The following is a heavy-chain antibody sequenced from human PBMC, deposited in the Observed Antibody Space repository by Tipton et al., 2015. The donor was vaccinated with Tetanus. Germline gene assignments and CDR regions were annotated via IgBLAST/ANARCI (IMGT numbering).Heavy chain of an antibody. J-gene: IGHJ5*02. CDR1: GGSISSSSYY. D-gene: IGHD2-2*02. Sequence: TLSLTCTVSGGSISSSSYYWGWIRQPPGKGLEWIGSIYYSGSTYYNPSLKSRVTISVDTSKNQFSLKLSSVTAADTAVYYCARRPGYMSFWFDPGGQGTLVTVSS. V-gene: IGHV4-39*01. CDR2: IYYSGST. CDR3: ARRPGYMSFWFDP.